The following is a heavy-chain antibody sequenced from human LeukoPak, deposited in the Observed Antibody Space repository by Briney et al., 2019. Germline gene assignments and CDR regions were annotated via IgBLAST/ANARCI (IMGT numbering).Heavy chain of an antibody. V-gene: IGHV3-48*03. D-gene: IGHD3-10*01. CDR2: ISSSGNTI. CDR1: GFTFSSYD. J-gene: IGHJ4*02. Sequence: GGSLRLSCAASGFTFSSYDINWVRQAPGKGLEWVSYISSSGNTIYYAVSVKGRFTISRDNAKNSLDLQMNSLRAEDTAVYHCARGTQSPVSGYFDFWGQGTLVTVSS. CDR3: ARGTQSPVSGYFDF.